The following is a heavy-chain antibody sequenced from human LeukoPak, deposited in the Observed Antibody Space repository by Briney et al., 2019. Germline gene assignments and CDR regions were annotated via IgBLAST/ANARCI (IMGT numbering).Heavy chain of an antibody. J-gene: IGHJ4*02. Sequence: SETLSLTCTVSGGSISSSTYYWGWIRQSPGKGLEWIGSISYSGTTYYNPSLKSRVTIFVDTSKNQFSLKLSSVTAADTAMYYCARYWGPYDNSGAYFDYWGQGTLVTVSS. CDR2: ISYSGTT. CDR3: ARYWGPYDNSGAYFDY. D-gene: IGHD3-22*01. V-gene: IGHV4-39*01. CDR1: GGSISSSTYY.